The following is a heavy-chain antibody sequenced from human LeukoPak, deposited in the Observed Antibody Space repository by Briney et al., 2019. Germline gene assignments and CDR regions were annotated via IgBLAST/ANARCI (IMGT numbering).Heavy chain of an antibody. CDR3: AKSDSSGYYYGLGNY. V-gene: IGHV3-9*01. D-gene: IGHD3-22*01. CDR1: GFTFDDCA. Sequence: GRSLRLSCAASGFTFDDCAMHWVRQAPGKGLEWVSGISWNSGSIGYADSVKGRFTISRDNAKNSLYLQMNSLRAEDTALYYCAKSDSSGYYYGLGNYWGQGTLVTVSS. J-gene: IGHJ4*02. CDR2: ISWNSGSI.